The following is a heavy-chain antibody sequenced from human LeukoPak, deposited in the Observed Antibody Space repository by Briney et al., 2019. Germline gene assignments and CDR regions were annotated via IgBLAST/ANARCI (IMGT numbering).Heavy chain of an antibody. Sequence: SSQTLTLTCTVSGALIDSAGYYVSWIRQHPGKGPEWLGYLYYDGRTSYNPSLKSRLTISVDTSENQFSLYVTSVTAADTAVYYCARVGTAARLTWFDPGGQGTLVTVSS. V-gene: IGHV4-31*03. CDR3: ARVGTAARLTWFDP. D-gene: IGHD6-6*01. CDR2: LYYDGRT. J-gene: IGHJ5*02. CDR1: GALIDSAGYY.